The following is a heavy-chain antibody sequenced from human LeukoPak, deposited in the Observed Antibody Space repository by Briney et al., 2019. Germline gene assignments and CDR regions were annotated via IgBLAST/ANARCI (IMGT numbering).Heavy chain of an antibody. CDR2: ISGTGGST. CDR3: AKGDGYVPMFSFDI. CDR1: GVIFSSFA. Sequence: GGSLRLSCEVSGVIFSSFAMNWVRQAPGKGLEWVSAISGTGGSTHYADSVKGRFSISRDNSKNTLHLQMNSLRAEDTAVYYCAKGDGYVPMFSFDIWGQGTMVTVSS. V-gene: IGHV3-23*01. J-gene: IGHJ3*02. D-gene: IGHD5-18*01.